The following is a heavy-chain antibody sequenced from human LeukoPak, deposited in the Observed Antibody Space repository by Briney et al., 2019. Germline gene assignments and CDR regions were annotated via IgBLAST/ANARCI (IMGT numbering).Heavy chain of an antibody. Sequence: GGSLRLSCAASGFTFSDYYMSWIRQAPGKGLEWVSYISSSGSTMYYADSVKGRFTTSRDNAKNSLYLQMNSLRAEDTAVYYCARGLGYSYGYGLGNWFDPWGQGTLVTVSS. V-gene: IGHV3-11*01. D-gene: IGHD5-18*01. J-gene: IGHJ5*02. CDR2: ISSSGSTM. CDR3: ARGLGYSYGYGLGNWFDP. CDR1: GFTFSDYY.